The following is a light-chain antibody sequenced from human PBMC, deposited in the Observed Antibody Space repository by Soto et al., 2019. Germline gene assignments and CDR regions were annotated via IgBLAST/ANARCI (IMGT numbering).Light chain of an antibody. CDR2: WAS. CDR1: QSVLYSSNNKNY. CDR3: QQSYSTPPT. J-gene: IGKJ1*01. Sequence: DIVMTQSPDSLAVSLGERATINCKSSQSVLYSSNNKNYLAWYQQKPGQPPKLLIYWASTRESGVTDRFSGSGSGTDFNLTISSLQAEDVAVYYCQQSYSTPPTFGQGTKVEIK. V-gene: IGKV4-1*01.